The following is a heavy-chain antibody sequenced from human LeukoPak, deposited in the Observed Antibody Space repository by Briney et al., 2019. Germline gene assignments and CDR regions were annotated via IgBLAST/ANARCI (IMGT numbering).Heavy chain of an antibody. CDR2: ISSSSSYI. Sequence: GGSLRLSCAASGFTFSSYSMNWVRQAPGKGLEWVSSISSSSSYIYYADSVRGRFTISRDNAKNSLYLRMNSLRAEDTAVYYCARDEAAPGRADYWGQGTLVTVSS. V-gene: IGHV3-21*01. D-gene: IGHD6-6*01. CDR3: ARDEAAPGRADY. CDR1: GFTFSSYS. J-gene: IGHJ4*02.